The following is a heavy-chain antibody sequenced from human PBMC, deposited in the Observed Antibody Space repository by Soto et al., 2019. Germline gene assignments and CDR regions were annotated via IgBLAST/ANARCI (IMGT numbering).Heavy chain of an antibody. CDR1: GFTFSSYW. CDR2: IKQDGSEK. CDR3: ASDIVYFDY. J-gene: IGHJ4*02. D-gene: IGHD1-26*01. V-gene: IGHV3-7*04. Sequence: EVQLVESGGGLVQPGGSLRLSCAASGFTFSSYWMSWVRQAPGKGLEWVANIKQDGSEKYYVDSVKGRFTISRDNAKNTLYLQMNSLRDEDAAVYYCASDIVYFDYWGQGTLVTVSS.